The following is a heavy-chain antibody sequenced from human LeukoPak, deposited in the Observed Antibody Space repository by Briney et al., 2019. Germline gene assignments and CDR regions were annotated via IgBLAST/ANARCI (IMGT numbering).Heavy chain of an antibody. CDR1: GGFISSYY. CDR3: ARQEGRHYDFWSGYYSYYFDY. Sequence: SETLSLTCTVSGGFISSYYWSWIRQPPGKGLEWSGYIYYSGSTNYNPSLKSRVTISVDTSKNQFSLKLSSVTAADTAVYYCARQEGRHYDFWSGYYSYYFDYWGQGTLVTVSS. D-gene: IGHD3-3*01. V-gene: IGHV4-59*08. CDR2: IYYSGST. J-gene: IGHJ4*02.